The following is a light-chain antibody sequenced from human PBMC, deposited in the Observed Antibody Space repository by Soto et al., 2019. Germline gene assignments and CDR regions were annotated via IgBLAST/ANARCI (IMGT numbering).Light chain of an antibody. CDR2: EVS. Sequence: QSVLTQAPSAAGSPGQSVTISCTGTSSDVGGYNFVSWYQQHPGKAPKLLIYEVSKRPSGVPDRFSGSKSDNTASLTVSGLQADDEADYYCSSFAGGNNLLFGGGTKVTVL. CDR3: SSFAGGNNLL. CDR1: SSDVGGYNF. J-gene: IGLJ2*01. V-gene: IGLV2-8*01.